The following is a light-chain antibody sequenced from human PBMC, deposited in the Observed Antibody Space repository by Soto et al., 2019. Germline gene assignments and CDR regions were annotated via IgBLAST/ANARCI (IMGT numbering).Light chain of an antibody. V-gene: IGKV4-1*01. CDR3: QQYYSTPYT. CDR1: PSVLSSSNNKNY. J-gene: IGKJ2*01. Sequence: DFVMTQTPDSLAVSLGERATINCKSSPSVLSSSNNKNYLAWYQQKPGQPPKLLIYWASTRDSGVPDRFSGSGSGTDFTLTISRLQAADVAVYYCQQYYSTPYTFGQGTKLEIK. CDR2: WAS.